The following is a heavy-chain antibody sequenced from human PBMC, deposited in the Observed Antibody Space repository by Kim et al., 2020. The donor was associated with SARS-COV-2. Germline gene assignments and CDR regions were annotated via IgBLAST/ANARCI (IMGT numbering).Heavy chain of an antibody. J-gene: IGHJ4*02. CDR1: GYTFSVNP. CDR2: MNAANGDI. Sequence: ASVKVSCKASGYTFSVNPIHWVRQAPGQGLEWMGWMNAANGDIRYSPGFQDRVTFTSDTPASTAYMDLSSLTSEDTAVYYCAREEEPGGGGYVYWGQGTQVTVPS. CDR3: AREEEPGGGGYVY. V-gene: IGHV1-3*03. D-gene: IGHD1-26*01.